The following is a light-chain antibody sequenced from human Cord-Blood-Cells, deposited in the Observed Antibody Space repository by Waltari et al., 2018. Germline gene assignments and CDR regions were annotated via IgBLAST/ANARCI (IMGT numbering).Light chain of an antibody. CDR2: EVS. CDR1: SSDVGGYNY. CDR3: SSYAGSWV. V-gene: IGLV2-8*01. J-gene: IGLJ3*02. Sequence: QSALTQPPSASGSPGQSVTISCTGTSSDVGGYNYVSWYQQHPGKAPKLMIYEVSKRPSGVPDRFSGSKSGNMASLTVSGLQAEDEADYYCSSYAGSWVFGGGTKLTVL.